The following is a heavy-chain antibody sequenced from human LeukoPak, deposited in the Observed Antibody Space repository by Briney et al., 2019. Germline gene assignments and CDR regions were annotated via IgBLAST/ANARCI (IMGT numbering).Heavy chain of an antibody. D-gene: IGHD3-10*01. V-gene: IGHV4-39*07. CDR1: GGSISSYY. CDR2: IYYSGST. CDR3: ARGRGEGRGISMVRGVRAPSYNWFDP. J-gene: IGHJ5*02. Sequence: PSETLSLTCTVSGGSISSYYWGWIRQPPGKGLEWIGSIYYSGSTYYNPSLKSRVTISVDTSKNQFSLKLSSVTAADTAVYYCARGRGEGRGISMVRGVRAPSYNWFDPWGHGTLVTVSS.